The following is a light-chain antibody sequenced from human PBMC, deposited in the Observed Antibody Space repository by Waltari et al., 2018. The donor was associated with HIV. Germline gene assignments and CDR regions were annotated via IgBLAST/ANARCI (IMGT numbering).Light chain of an antibody. CDR3: MQATQFPHLT. Sequence: IVLTQTPLSSPVTLGQPASISCRSSQSLVHSVGNTYLSWLQQRPGQPPRLLIYQSSNRFSGVPDRFSGSGAGTDFTLKISRVEAEDVGVYYCMQATQFPHLTFGGGTKVEIK. J-gene: IGKJ4*01. V-gene: IGKV2-24*01. CDR1: QSLVHSVGNTY. CDR2: QSS.